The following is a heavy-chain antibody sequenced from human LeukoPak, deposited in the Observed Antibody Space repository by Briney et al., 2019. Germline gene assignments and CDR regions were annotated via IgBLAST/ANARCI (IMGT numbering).Heavy chain of an antibody. J-gene: IGHJ5*02. CDR3: ARDGVEMATTNWFDP. D-gene: IGHD5-24*01. V-gene: IGHV1-69*05. CDR2: IIPIFGTA. Sequence: ASVKVSCKASGGTFGSYAIGWVRQAPGQGLEWMGGIIPIFGTANYAQKFQGRVTITTDESTSTAYMELSSLRSEDTAVYYCARDGVEMATTNWFDPWGQGTLVTVSS. CDR1: GGTFGSYA.